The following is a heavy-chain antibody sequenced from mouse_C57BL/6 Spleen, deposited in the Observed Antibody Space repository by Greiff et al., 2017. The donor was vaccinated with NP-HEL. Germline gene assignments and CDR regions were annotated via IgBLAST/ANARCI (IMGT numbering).Heavy chain of an antibody. CDR2: VYPYNGGT. V-gene: IGHV1-36*01. D-gene: IGHD2-4*01. CDR3: ARAMIPSTGYAMDY. CDR1: GFTFTDYY. J-gene: IGHJ4*01. Sequence: VQLQQSGPVLVKPGPSVKISCKASGFTFTDYYMHWVKQSHGKSLEWIGHVYPYNGGTSYNQKFKGKATLTVDTSSSTAYMELYSLTSVYSAVYYCARAMIPSTGYAMDYWGPGTSVTVSS.